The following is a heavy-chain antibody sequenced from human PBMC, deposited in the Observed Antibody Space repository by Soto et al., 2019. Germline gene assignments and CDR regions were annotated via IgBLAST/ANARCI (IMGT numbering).Heavy chain of an antibody. CDR2: IKQDGSEK. CDR3: ADYDFWSGYLNPLDV. J-gene: IGHJ6*02. V-gene: IGHV3-7*01. D-gene: IGHD3-3*01. CDR1: GFIFSNYW. Sequence: GSLRLSCAASGFIFSNYWMSWVRQAPGKGLEWVANIKQDGSEKYYVDSVRGRFTLSRDNAKNSLYLQMNSLRAEDTAVYYCADYDFWSGYLNPLDVWGQGTTVTVSS.